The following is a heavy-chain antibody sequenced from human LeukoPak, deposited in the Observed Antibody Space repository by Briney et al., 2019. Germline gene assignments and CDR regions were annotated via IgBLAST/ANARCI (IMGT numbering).Heavy chain of an antibody. V-gene: IGHV1-18*01. J-gene: IGHJ4*02. CDR3: ARDSRELAAPDY. Sequence: ASVKVSCEASGYTFTSYGISWVRQAPGQGPEWMGWISAYNGNTNYAQKFQGRVTMTRDTSRSTAYMELRSLRSDDTAVYYCARDSRELAAPDYWGQGTLVTVSS. CDR2: ISAYNGNT. D-gene: IGHD6-13*01. CDR1: GYTFTSYG.